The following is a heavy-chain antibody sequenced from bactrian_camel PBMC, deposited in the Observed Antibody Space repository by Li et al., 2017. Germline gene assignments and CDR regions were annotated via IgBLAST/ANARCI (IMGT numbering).Heavy chain of an antibody. D-gene: IGHD3*01. V-gene: IGHV3S54*01. CDR1: GGTYRGTC. CDR2: IHIRTAVT. J-gene: IGHJ6*01. Sequence: QVQLVESGGGSVQAGEFLRLSCTASGGTYRGTCMGWFRQAPEKEREGVALIHIRTAVTYYSDSVKDRFSISRDSAKNTVYLQMNNLKPGDTAMYYCVALPGGACSIASIRGGVDFGFWGQGTQVTVS. CDR3: VALPGGACSIASIRGGVDFGF.